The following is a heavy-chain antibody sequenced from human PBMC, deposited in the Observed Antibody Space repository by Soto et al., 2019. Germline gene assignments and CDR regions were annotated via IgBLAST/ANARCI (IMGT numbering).Heavy chain of an antibody. J-gene: IGHJ3*02. CDR3: ARDYHSGGAFDI. D-gene: IGHD6-19*01. CDR1: GYTFTNFG. Sequence: GASVKVSCKASGYTFTNFGISWVRQAPGQGLEWMGWISAYNGNTNYAQNFQGRVTMTTDTSTSTAYMELRSLRSDDTAVYYCARDYHSGGAFDIWGQRTMVTVSS. V-gene: IGHV1-18*01. CDR2: ISAYNGNT.